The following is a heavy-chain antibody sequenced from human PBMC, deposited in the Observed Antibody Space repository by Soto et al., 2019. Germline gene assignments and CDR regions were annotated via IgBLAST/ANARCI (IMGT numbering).Heavy chain of an antibody. Sequence: QVQLVQSGSESMQPGASVKVSCKGSGYNFNSHSINWLRQAPGQGVEWMGWINPNTGNPTYEQGFTGRFVFSVDTSVSAVYPQSFSIKADDSAVYYSVRNRASGTFAYWGQGALVTVSS. CDR1: GYNFNSHS. CDR3: VRNRASGTFAY. D-gene: IGHD1-26*01. J-gene: IGHJ4*02. CDR2: INPNTGNP. V-gene: IGHV7-4-1*01.